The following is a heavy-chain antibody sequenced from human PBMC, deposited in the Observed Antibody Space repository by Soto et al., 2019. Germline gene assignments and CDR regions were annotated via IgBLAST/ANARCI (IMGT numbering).Heavy chain of an antibody. CDR3: AREVWGSTSTYYYYYYMDV. Sequence: ASVKVSCKASGYTFTSYAMHWVRQAPGQRLEWMGWINAGNGNTKYSQKFQGRVTITRDTSASTAYMELSSLRSEDTAVYYCAREVWGSTSTYYYYYYMDVWGKGTTVTVSS. V-gene: IGHV1-3*01. D-gene: IGHD2-2*01. J-gene: IGHJ6*03. CDR1: GYTFTSYA. CDR2: INAGNGNT.